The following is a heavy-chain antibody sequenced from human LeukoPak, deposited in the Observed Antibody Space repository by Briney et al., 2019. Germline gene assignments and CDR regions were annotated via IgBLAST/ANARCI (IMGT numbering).Heavy chain of an antibody. CDR2: ISDSGGST. CDR1: GFTFSSYG. CDR3: ATGPVGATIDAFDI. Sequence: GGTLRLSCAASGFTFSSYGMSWVRQAPGEGLEWVSAISDSGGSTYYTDSVKGRFTISRDNSKNTLYLQMNSLRAEDTAVYYCATGPVGATIDAFDIWGQGTMVTVSS. V-gene: IGHV3-23*01. D-gene: IGHD1-26*01. J-gene: IGHJ3*02.